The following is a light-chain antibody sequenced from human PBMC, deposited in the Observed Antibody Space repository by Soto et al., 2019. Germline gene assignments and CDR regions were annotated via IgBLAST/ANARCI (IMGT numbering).Light chain of an antibody. Sequence: QSVLTQSHSASGTPGQRVTISCSGSSSNIGSNNVYWYHQFPGTAPKLLISRNHQRPSGVPDRFSGSKSGTTASLAISGLRSEDEGDYYCAAWDDSLSAVVFGGGTKLTVL. J-gene: IGLJ3*02. CDR2: RNH. CDR1: SSNIGSNN. CDR3: AAWDDSLSAVV. V-gene: IGLV1-47*01.